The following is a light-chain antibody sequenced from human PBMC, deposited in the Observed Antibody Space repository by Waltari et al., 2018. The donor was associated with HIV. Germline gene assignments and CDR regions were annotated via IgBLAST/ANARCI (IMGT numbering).Light chain of an antibody. CDR1: SGSVSTHYY. J-gene: IGLJ3*02. CDR2: SPN. Sequence: QTVVTQEPSFSVSPGGTVTLTCGLSSGSVSTHYYPSWYQQTPGQAPLTLIYSPNTRSSGVPDRFSGSILGNKAALTITGAQADDESDYYCVLYMGSGIWVFGGGTKLTVL. CDR3: VLYMGSGIWV. V-gene: IGLV8-61*01.